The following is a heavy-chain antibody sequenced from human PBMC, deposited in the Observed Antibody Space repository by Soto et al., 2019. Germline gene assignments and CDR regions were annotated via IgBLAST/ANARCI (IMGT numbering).Heavy chain of an antibody. D-gene: IGHD6-13*01. J-gene: IGHJ5*02. CDR1: GYTFTSYD. CDR2: MNPNSGNT. Sequence: ASAKVSCKDSGYTFTSYDINWVRQATVQGLEWMGWMNPNSGNTGYAQKFQGRVTMTRNTSISTAYMELSSLRSEDTAVYYCARGIAAAGTTINWLDPWGQGTMVTVSS. V-gene: IGHV1-8*01. CDR3: ARGIAAAGTTINWLDP.